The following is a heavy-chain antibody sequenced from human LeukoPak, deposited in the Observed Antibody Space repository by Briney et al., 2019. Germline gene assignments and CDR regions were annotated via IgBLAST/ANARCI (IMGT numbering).Heavy chain of an antibody. V-gene: IGHV3-23*01. CDR3: ASPSGYESGLGY. CDR1: GFTFSTYP. J-gene: IGHJ4*02. CDR2: ITDRGGRT. D-gene: IGHD5-12*01. Sequence: GGSLRLSCVGSGFTFSTYPMRWVRQAPGKGLEWLSAITDRGGRTDYADSVKGRFTISRDNAKNSLYLQMNSLRAEDTAVYYCASPSGYESGLGYWGQGTLVTVSS.